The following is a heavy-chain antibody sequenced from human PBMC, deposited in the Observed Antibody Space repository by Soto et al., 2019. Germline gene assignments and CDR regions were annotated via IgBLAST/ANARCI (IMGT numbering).Heavy chain of an antibody. D-gene: IGHD2-2*01. V-gene: IGHV5-51*03. CDR3: ARPEDLVSATTGWTY. Sequence: EVHLVQSGAEVKKPGQSLKISCKGSGYNFANYWIGWVRQMPGKGLEWMGIIYPGDSETRYSPSFQGQVTISADKSISTAYLQWSSLKASDTAMYYCARPEDLVSATTGWTYWGQGTLVTVSS. J-gene: IGHJ4*02. CDR1: GYNFANYW. CDR2: IYPGDSET.